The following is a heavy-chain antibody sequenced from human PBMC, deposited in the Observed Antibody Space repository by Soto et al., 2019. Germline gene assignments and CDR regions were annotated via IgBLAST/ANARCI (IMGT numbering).Heavy chain of an antibody. CDR3: ARGSTYYGFLT. CDR2: IYYIGNT. V-gene: IGHV4-30-4*01. Sequence: QVQLQESGPGLVKPSQTLSLTCTVSGDSMGSGDYYWTWIRQPPGKGLEWIGYIYYIGNTFNNPSLESRVHISIDTSKNHFSLRLTSVPAAAPAVYYCARGSTYYGFLTWGQGTLVTVSS. J-gene: IGHJ5*02. D-gene: IGHD3-10*01. CDR1: GDSMGSGDYY.